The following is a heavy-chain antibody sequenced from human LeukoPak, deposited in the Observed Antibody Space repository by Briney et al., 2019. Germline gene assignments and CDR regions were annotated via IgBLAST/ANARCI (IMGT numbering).Heavy chain of an antibody. CDR3: ARDRNLVGPNNWFDP. J-gene: IGHJ5*02. Sequence: PGGSLRLSCAASGFTVSSNYMSWVRQAPGKGLEWVSVIYSGGSTYYADSVKGRFTISRDNSKNTLYLQMNSLRAEDTAVYYCARDRNLVGPNNWFDPWGQGTLVTVSS. D-gene: IGHD1-26*01. CDR1: GFTVSSNY. CDR2: IYSGGST. V-gene: IGHV3-66*01.